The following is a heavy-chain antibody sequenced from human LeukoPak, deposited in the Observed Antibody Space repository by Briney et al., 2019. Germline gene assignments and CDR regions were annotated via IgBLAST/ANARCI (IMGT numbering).Heavy chain of an antibody. CDR2: ISSGSSTI. V-gene: IGHV3-48*01. D-gene: IGHD5-18*01. Sequence: PGGSLRLSCAASGFTFSTYSMNWVRQAPGTGLEWVSYISSGSSTIYYADSVKGRFTISRDNAKNTLYLQMNSLRAEDTAVYYCAKDLHSYGYTIDYWGQGTLVTVSS. J-gene: IGHJ4*02. CDR1: GFTFSTYS. CDR3: AKDLHSYGYTIDY.